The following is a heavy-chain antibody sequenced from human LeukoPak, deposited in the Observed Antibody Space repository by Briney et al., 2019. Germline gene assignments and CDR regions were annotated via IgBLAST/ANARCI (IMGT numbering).Heavy chain of an antibody. Sequence: GGSLRLSCAASGFSFSSYEMNWVRQAPGKGLEWVSYIGSSGSTVYYADSVKGRFTISRDNSKNMLYLEVISLTADDTAVYYCAKDDAWLRFGEWSQGTLVTVSS. CDR3: AKDDAWLRFGE. D-gene: IGHD3-10*01. CDR2: IGSSGSTV. J-gene: IGHJ4*02. CDR1: GFSFSSYE. V-gene: IGHV3-48*03.